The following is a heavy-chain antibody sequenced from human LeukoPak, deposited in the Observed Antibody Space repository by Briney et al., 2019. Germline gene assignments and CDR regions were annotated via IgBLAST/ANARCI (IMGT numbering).Heavy chain of an antibody. V-gene: IGHV1-69*06. CDR1: GGTFSSYA. J-gene: IGHJ4*02. D-gene: IGHD1-14*01. CDR2: IIPIFGTA. Sequence: GASVKVSCKAFGGTFSSYAISWVRQAPGQGLEWMGGIIPIFGTANYAQKFQGRVTITADKSTSTAYMELSSLRSEDTAVYYCAREKPGAFDYWGQGTLVTVSS. CDR3: AREKPGAFDY.